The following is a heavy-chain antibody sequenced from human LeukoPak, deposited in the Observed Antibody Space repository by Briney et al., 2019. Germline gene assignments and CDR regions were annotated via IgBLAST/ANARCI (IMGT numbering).Heavy chain of an antibody. J-gene: IGHJ4*02. CDR2: IHDSGST. V-gene: IGHV4-59*01. CDR1: GGSLSNYY. Sequence: SETLSLTCTVSGGSLSNYYWSWIRQPPGKGLEWIGHIHDSGSTTYNPSLKSRVTISVHTSNNQFSLKLSSVTAADTAVYYCARGRIGGPKAPFDYWGQGTLVTVSS. D-gene: IGHD3-16*01. CDR3: ARGRIGGPKAPFDY.